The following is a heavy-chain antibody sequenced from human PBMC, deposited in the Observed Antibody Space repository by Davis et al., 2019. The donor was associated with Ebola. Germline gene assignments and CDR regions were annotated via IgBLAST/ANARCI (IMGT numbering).Heavy chain of an antibody. Sequence: PGGSLRLSCAASGFTFSDHYMDWVRQAPGKGLEWIGRIRDKTYSYTTEYAASVIGRFTISRDDSKNSLYLQMNSLRAEDTAVYYCAPSIGEYSPFDYWGQGTLVTVSS. CDR2: IRDKTYSYTT. CDR1: GFTFSDHY. J-gene: IGHJ4*02. V-gene: IGHV3-72*01. CDR3: APSIGEYSPFDY. D-gene: IGHD5-12*01.